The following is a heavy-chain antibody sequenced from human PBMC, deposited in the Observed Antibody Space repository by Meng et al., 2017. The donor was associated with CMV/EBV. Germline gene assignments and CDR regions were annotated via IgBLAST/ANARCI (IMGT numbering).Heavy chain of an antibody. CDR2: ISSSSSTI. D-gene: IGHD6-13*01. Sequence: GGSLRLSCAASGFTFSSYSMNWVRQAPGKGLEWVSYISSSSSTIYYADSVKGRFTISRDNAKNSLYLQMNSLRAEDTAVYYCARGGSRAAANLDYWGQGTLVTVSS. J-gene: IGHJ4*02. CDR1: GFTFSSYS. CDR3: ARGGSRAAANLDY. V-gene: IGHV3-48*04.